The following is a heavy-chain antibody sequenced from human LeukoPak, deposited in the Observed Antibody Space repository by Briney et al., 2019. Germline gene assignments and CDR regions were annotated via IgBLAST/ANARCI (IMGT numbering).Heavy chain of an antibody. CDR1: GYTFTGYY. Sequence: ASVKVSCKASGYTFTGYYMHWVRQAPGQGLEWMGWINPNSGGTNYAQKFQGRVTMTRNTSISTAYMELSSLRSEDTAVYYCARGLSGSKLGGYFDYWGQGTLVTVSS. CDR3: ARGLSGSKLGGYFDY. J-gene: IGHJ4*02. V-gene: IGHV1-2*02. D-gene: IGHD1-26*01. CDR2: INPNSGGT.